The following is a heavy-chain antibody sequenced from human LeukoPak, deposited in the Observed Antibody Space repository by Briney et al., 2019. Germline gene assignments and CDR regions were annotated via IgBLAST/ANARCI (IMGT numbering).Heavy chain of an antibody. D-gene: IGHD3-9*01. V-gene: IGHV1-24*01. CDR1: GYTLTELS. J-gene: IGHJ6*03. Sequence: ASVKVSCKVSGYTLTELSMHWVRQAPGKGLEWMGGFDPEDGETIYAQKFQGRVTVTEDTSTDTAYMELSSLRSEDTAVYYCATGPTFESYMDVWGKGTTVTVSS. CDR3: ATGPTFESYMDV. CDR2: FDPEDGET.